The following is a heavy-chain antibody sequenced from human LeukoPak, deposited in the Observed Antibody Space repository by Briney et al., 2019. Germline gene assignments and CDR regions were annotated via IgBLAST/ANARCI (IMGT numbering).Heavy chain of an antibody. V-gene: IGHV3-7*01. CDR1: GFTFSSNW. Sequence: GGSLRLSCTASGFTFSSNWMSWVRQAPGKGLEWVANVKRDGSEKYYVDSVKGRFTISRDNAKNSLYLQMNSLTVEDTALYYCAKYDVWCGFSYDYWGQGALVTVSS. CDR3: AKYDVWCGFSYDY. J-gene: IGHJ4*02. CDR2: VKRDGSEK. D-gene: IGHD3-3*01.